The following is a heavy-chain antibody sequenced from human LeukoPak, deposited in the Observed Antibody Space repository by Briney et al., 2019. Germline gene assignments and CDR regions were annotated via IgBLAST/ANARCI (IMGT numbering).Heavy chain of an antibody. D-gene: IGHD6-19*01. J-gene: IGHJ4*02. CDR2: IYHSGSP. CDR3: ARSRYSSGWLDY. Sequence: PSETLSLTCAVSGGSIINSNWWSWVRQPPGKGLEWIGEIYHSGSPNYNPSLKSRVTISVDKSRNHFSLNLSSVTAADTAVYYCARSRYSSGWLDYWGQGTLVTVSS. V-gene: IGHV4-4*02. CDR1: GGSIINSNW.